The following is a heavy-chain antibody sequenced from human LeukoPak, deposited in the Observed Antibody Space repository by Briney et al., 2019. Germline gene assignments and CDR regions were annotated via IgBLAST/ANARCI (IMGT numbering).Heavy chain of an antibody. CDR3: ARDRSQGYFDWLLSNTNAFDI. CDR2: ISAYNGNT. V-gene: IGHV1-18*01. D-gene: IGHD3-9*01. CDR1: GYTFTSYG. Sequence: ASVKVSCKASGYTFTSYGINWVRQAPGQGLEWMGWISAYNGNTNYAQNLQGRVTMTTDTSTNAAYMELRSLRSDDTAVYYCARDRSQGYFDWLLSNTNAFDIWGQGTMVTVSS. J-gene: IGHJ3*02.